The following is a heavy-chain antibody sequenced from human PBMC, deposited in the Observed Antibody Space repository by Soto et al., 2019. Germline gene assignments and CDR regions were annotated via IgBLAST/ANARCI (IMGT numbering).Heavy chain of an antibody. V-gene: IGHV1-2*04. CDR1: GYTFTGYY. CDR2: INPNSGGT. J-gene: IGHJ4*02. Sequence: ASVKVSCKASGYTFTGYYMHWVRQAPGQGLERMGWINPNSGGTNYAQKFQGWVTMTRDTSISTAYMELSRLRSDDTAVYYCARFRDYDYIWGSPPRGYFDYWGQGTLVTVSS. CDR3: ARFRDYDYIWGSPPRGYFDY. D-gene: IGHD3-16*01.